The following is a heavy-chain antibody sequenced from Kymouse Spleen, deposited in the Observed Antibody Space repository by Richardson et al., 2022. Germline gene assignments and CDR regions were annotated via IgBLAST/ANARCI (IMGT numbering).Heavy chain of an antibody. CDR1: GFTFDDYA. J-gene: IGHJ6*02. CDR3: AKDGRDYYYGMDV. D-gene: IGHD1-14*01. Sequence: EVQLVESGGGLVQPGRSLRLSCAASGFTFDDYAMHWVRQAPGKGLEWVSGISWNSGSIGYADSVKGRFTISRDNAKNSLYLQMNSLRAEDTALYYCAKDGRDYYYGMDVWGQGTTVTVSS. CDR2: ISWNSGSI. V-gene: IGHV3-9*01.